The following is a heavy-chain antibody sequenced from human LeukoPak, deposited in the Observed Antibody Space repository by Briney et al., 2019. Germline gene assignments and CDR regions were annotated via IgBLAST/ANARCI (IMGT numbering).Heavy chain of an antibody. CDR2: INSDGSST. Sequence: PGGSLRLSCAASGFTFSSYWMHWVRQAPGKGLVWVSRINSDGSSTSYADSVKGRFTISRDNAKNTLYLQMNSLRAEHTAVYYCASGGVGYGDYNYYFDYWGQGTLVTVSS. J-gene: IGHJ4*02. CDR1: GFTFSSYW. CDR3: ASGGVGYGDYNYYFDY. D-gene: IGHD4-17*01. V-gene: IGHV3-74*01.